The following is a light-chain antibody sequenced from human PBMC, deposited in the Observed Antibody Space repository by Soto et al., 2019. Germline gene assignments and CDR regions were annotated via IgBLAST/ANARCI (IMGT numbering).Light chain of an antibody. CDR2: GAS. J-gene: IGKJ1*01. CDR1: QTIRSNY. CDR3: KKFGSSPGT. V-gene: IGKV3-20*01. Sequence: ETVLTQSPGTLSLSPGERATLSCRASQTIRSNYLAWYRQTPGQAPRLLIYGASNRATGIADRFCGSGSGTDFTLIISIMEPEVFSLYYCKKFGSSPGTLGHGTKVDIK.